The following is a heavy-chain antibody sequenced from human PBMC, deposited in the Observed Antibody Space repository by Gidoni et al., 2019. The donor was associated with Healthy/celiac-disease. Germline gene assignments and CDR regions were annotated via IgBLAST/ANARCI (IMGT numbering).Heavy chain of an antibody. CDR1: GFTVRSNY. CDR2: IYSGGST. V-gene: IGHV3-53*01. CDR3: ARELSSSKYYYYYYMDV. D-gene: IGHD6-13*01. J-gene: IGHJ6*03. Sequence: EVQLVESGGGLIQPGGSLRLSCAAYGFTVRSNYMSWVRQAPGKGLAWVSVIYSGGSTYYADSVKGRFTISRDNSKNTLYLQMNSLRAEDTAVYYCARELSSSKYYYYYYMDVWGKGTTVTVSS.